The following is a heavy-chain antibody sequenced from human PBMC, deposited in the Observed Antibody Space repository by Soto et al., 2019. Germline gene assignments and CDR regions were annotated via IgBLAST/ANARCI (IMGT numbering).Heavy chain of an antibody. CDR3: ASALELLWFGALLG. V-gene: IGHV3-30*03. J-gene: IGHJ4*02. Sequence: QVQLVESGGGVVQPGRSLRLSCAASGFTFSSYGMHWVRQAPGKGLEWVAVISYDGSNKYYADSVKGRFTISRDNSKNTLYLQMNSLRAEDTAVYYCASALELLWFGALLGWGQGTLVTVSS. CDR1: GFTFSSYG. CDR2: ISYDGSNK. D-gene: IGHD3-10*01.